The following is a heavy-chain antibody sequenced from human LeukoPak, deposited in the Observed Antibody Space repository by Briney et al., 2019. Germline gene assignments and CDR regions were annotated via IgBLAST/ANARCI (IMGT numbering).Heavy chain of an antibody. CDR1: GFIVSSSY. J-gene: IGHJ4*02. Sequence: PGGSLRLSCAASGFIVSSSYMSWVRQVPGRGLEWVSVIYSGGGTFYADSVKGRFTISRDNSENTLYLQMNSLRAEDTAVYYCARAGYCSSTSCYDFDYWGQGTLVTVSS. D-gene: IGHD2-2*01. CDR3: ARAGYCSSTSCYDFDY. CDR2: IYSGGGT. V-gene: IGHV3-53*01.